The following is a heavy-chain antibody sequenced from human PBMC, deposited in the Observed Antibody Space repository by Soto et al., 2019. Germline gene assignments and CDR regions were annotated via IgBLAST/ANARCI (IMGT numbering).Heavy chain of an antibody. J-gene: IGHJ4*02. CDR1: GYTFTSYG. CDR3: ARDDHYDILTGYFYYFDH. CDR2: ISAYNGNT. Sequence: ASVKVSCKVSGYTFTSYGLTWVRQAPGQGLEWMGWISAYNGNTKYAQKFQGRVTMTTDTSTTTAYMELRSLRSDDTAVYYCARDDHYDILTGYFYYFDHWGQGTRVTVSS. V-gene: IGHV1-18*01. D-gene: IGHD3-9*01.